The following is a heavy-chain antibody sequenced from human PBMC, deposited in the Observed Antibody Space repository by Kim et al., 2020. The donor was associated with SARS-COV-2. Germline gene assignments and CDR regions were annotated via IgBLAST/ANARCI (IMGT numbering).Heavy chain of an antibody. Sequence: YIYYADSGKGRFTISRDNAKNSLYLQMNSLRAEDTAVYYCARDGYNPFDYWGQGTLVTVSS. CDR2: YI. V-gene: IGHV3-21*01. J-gene: IGHJ4*02. CDR3: ARDGYNPFDY. D-gene: IGHD5-12*01.